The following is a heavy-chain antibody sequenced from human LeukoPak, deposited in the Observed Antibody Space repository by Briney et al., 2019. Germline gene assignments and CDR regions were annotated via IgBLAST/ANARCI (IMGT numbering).Heavy chain of an antibody. CDR3: ARGVRIADY. D-gene: IGHD6-13*01. CDR2: INHSGST. V-gene: IGHV4-34*01. Sequence: SETLSLTCAVYGGPFSSYYWSWLRQSPGRGLEWIGEINHSGSTYYNPSLKSRVTISEDTSKNQFSLKLSSVTAADAAVYYCARGVRIADYWGQGTLVTVSS. CDR1: GGPFSSYY. J-gene: IGHJ4*02.